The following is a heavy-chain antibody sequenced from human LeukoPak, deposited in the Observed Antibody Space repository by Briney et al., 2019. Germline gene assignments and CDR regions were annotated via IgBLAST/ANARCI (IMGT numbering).Heavy chain of an antibody. CDR3: AGDLSDLTGTFLD. CDR2: IYSGGST. D-gene: IGHD1-7*01. J-gene: IGHJ4*02. CDR1: GFTVSSNY. V-gene: IGHV3-66*01. Sequence: GRSLRLSCAASGFTVSSNYMSWVRQAPCKKLEWVSVIYSGGSTYYADSVKGRFTISRDNSKNTLYLQMNSLRAEDTAVYYCAGDLSDLTGTFLDWGQGTLVTGSS.